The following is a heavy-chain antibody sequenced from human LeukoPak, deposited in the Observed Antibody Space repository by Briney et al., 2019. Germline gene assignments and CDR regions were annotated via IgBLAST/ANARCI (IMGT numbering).Heavy chain of an antibody. CDR1: GGSISSSSYY. CDR2: IYTSGST. D-gene: IGHD2-8*01. J-gene: IGHJ4*02. Sequence: SETLSLTCTVSGGSISSSSYYWSWIRRPAGKGLEWIGRIYTSGSTNYNPSLKSRVTISVDTSKNQFSLKLSSVTAADTAVYYCARHAPGSVPDTFDYWGQGTLVTVSS. CDR3: ARHAPGSVPDTFDY. V-gene: IGHV4-61*02.